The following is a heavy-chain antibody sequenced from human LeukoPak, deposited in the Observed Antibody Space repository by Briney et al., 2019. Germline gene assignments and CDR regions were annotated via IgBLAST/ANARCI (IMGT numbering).Heavy chain of an antibody. CDR3: ARGRCSSISCPVDY. V-gene: IGHV3-23*01. CDR2: ITGSEGNT. Sequence: PGGSLRLSCAASGFTFSSYWMSWVRQAPGKGLEWVSTITGSEGNTYYADSVKGRFTISRDNSNNTLFLQMNSLRAEDTAVYYCARGRCSSISCPVDYWGQGILVTVSS. CDR1: GFTFSSYW. D-gene: IGHD2-2*01. J-gene: IGHJ4*02.